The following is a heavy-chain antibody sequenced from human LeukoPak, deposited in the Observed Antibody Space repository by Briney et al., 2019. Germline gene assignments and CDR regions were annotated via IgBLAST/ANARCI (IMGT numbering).Heavy chain of an antibody. CDR3: ARIVPSPRDYYGSGSYELGY. CDR2: IYPGDSDT. CDR1: GYSFTSYW. Sequence: GESLKISCKGSGYSFTSYWIGWVRQMPGKGLEWLGIIYPGDSDTRYSPSFQGQVTISADKSISTAYLQWSSLKASDTAMYYCARIVPSPRDYYGSGSYELGYWGQGTLVTVSS. D-gene: IGHD3-10*01. J-gene: IGHJ4*02. V-gene: IGHV5-51*01.